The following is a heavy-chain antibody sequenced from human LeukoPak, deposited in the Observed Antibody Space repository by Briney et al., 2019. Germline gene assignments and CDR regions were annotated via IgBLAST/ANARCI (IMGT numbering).Heavy chain of an antibody. D-gene: IGHD2-21*02. Sequence: PSETLSLTCNVSGGSISSGDKYWSWIRQPPGKGLEWIGYIYYSGSTYYNPSLKSRLTTSVDTSENPFSLHLTSVTAADTAVYFCARVTRWAGLDFWGQGTLVTVSS. CDR2: IYYSGST. CDR3: ARVTRWAGLDF. V-gene: IGHV4-30-4*01. CDR1: GGSISSGDKY. J-gene: IGHJ4*02.